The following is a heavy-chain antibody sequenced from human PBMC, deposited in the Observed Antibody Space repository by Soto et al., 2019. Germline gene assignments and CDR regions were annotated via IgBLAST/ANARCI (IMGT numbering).Heavy chain of an antibody. V-gene: IGHV4-34*01. J-gene: IGHJ5*02. CDR1: RGFFTYSDNY. Sequence: SETLSLTCAVYRGFFTYSDNYLTWVRQPPGKGLEWIGEINRSGSTNYNPSLRSRVTISVDTSKNQFSLKLSSVTAADTAVYYCARVILDRGYSGYDEGPNWFDPWGQGTLVTVSS. CDR2: INRSGST. CDR3: ARVILDRGYSGYDEGPNWFDP. D-gene: IGHD5-12*01.